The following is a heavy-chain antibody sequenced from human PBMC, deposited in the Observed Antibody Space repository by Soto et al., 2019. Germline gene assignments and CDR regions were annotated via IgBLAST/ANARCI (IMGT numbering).Heavy chain of an antibody. D-gene: IGHD5-18*01. V-gene: IGHV1-69*01. J-gene: IGHJ3*02. CDR2: IIPIFGTA. Sequence: QVQLVQSGAEVKTPGSSVKVSCKASGGTFSSYAISWVRQAPGQGLEWMGGIIPIFGTANYAQKFQGRVTINADESTITAYMELRSLRAEDTAVYYCARAMSGLWPPKAGDFDIWGQGTMVTVSS. CDR1: GGTFSSYA. CDR3: ARAMSGLWPPKAGDFDI.